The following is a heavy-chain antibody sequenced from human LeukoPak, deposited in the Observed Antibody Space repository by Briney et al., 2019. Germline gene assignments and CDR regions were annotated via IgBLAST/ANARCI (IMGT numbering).Heavy chain of an antibody. CDR2: IYYSGST. CDR1: GGSISSYY. D-gene: IGHD3-3*01. CDR3: ARTREPRTIFARFDP. V-gene: IGHV4-59*01. J-gene: IGHJ5*02. Sequence: SETPSLTCTVSGGSISSYYWSWIRQPPGKGLEWIGYIYYSGSTNYNPSLKSRVTISVDTSKNQFSLKLSSVTAADTAVYYCARTREPRTIFARFDPWGQGTLVTVSS.